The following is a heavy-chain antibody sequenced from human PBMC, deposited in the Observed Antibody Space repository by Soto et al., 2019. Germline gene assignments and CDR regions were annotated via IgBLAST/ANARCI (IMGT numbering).Heavy chain of an antibody. V-gene: IGHV1-18*01. CDR1: GYTFTSYG. Sequence: QVQLVQSGAEVKKPGASVKVSCKASGYTFTSYGISWVRQAPGQGLEWMGWISAYNGNTNYAQKLQVRVTMGTDTSPSTAYVELRSLRSDDPSVYYCARDRGSYALDYWGQGTLVTVSS. CDR2: ISAYNGNT. D-gene: IGHD1-26*01. CDR3: ARDRGSYALDY. J-gene: IGHJ4*02.